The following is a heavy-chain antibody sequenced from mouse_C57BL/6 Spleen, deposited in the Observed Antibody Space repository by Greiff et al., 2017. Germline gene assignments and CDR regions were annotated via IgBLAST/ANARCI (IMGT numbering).Heavy chain of an antibody. V-gene: IGHV14-4*01. CDR1: GFNIKDVY. D-gene: IGHD3-2*02. CDR2: IDPENGDT. CDR3: TTELRLPY. Sequence: VQLKQSGAELVRPGASVKLSCTASGFNIKDVYMHWVKQRPEQGLEWMGWIDPENGDTEYASKFQGKATITADTSSNTAYLQLSSLTSEDTAVYYCTTELRLPYWGQGTTLTVSS. J-gene: IGHJ2*01.